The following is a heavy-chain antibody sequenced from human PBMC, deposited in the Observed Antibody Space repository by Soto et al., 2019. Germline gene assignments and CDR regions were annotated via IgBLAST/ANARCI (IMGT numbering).Heavy chain of an antibody. D-gene: IGHD1-26*01. V-gene: IGHV4-39*01. Sequence: QLQLQESGPGLVKPSETLSLTCTVSGGSISSSSYYWGWVRQPPRKGLEWIGSIYYSGSTYYNPSLKSRVNISVDTSENQFSLKLSAVTAADTAVYYCARRSLVGVLLNDAVDIWGQGTMVTVSS. CDR1: GGSISSSSYY. CDR3: ARRSLVGVLLNDAVDI. J-gene: IGHJ3*02. CDR2: IYYSGST.